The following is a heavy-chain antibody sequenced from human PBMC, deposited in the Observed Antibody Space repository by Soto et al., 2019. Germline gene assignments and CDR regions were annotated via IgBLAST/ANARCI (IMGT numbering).Heavy chain of an antibody. D-gene: IGHD3-16*02. V-gene: IGHV4-39*01. J-gene: IGHJ4*02. Sequence: SETLSLTCTVSGGSISSSSYYWGWIRQPPGKGLEWIGSIYYSGSTYYNPSLKSRVTISVDTSKNRFSLKLSSVTAADTAVYYCANTYYDYIWGSYRYGQFDYWGQGTLVTVSS. CDR3: ANTYYDYIWGSYRYGQFDY. CDR2: IYYSGST. CDR1: GGSISSSSYY.